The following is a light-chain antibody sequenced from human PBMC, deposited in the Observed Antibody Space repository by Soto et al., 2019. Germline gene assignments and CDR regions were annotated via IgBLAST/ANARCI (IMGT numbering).Light chain of an antibody. CDR3: EQYNSYSPRGT. J-gene: IGKJ1*01. CDR1: QSISSW. V-gene: IGKV1-5*03. CDR2: TAS. Sequence: DIQMTQSPSTLSASVGDRVTITCRASQSISSWLAWYQQEPGKVPKLLIYTASSLESGVPSRLSGRGSGTEFTLTISSLQADGFATYDGEQYNSYSPRGTCGHGTKVEIK.